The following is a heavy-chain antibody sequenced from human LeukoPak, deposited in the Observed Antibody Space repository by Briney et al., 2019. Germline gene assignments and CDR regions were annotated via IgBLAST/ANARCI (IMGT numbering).Heavy chain of an antibody. CDR3: AREWDAFDI. CDR2: MNPNSGNT. D-gene: IGHD1-26*01. J-gene: IGHJ3*02. CDR1: GYTFTSYD. Sequence: GASVKVSCKASGYTFTSYDINWVRQATGQGLEWMGWMNPNSGNTGYAQKFQGWVTMTRDTSISTAYMELSRLRSDDTAVYYCAREWDAFDIWGQGTMVTVSS. V-gene: IGHV1-8*01.